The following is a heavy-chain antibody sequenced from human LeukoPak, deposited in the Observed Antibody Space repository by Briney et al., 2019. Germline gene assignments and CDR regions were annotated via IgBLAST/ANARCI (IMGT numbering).Heavy chain of an antibody. D-gene: IGHD6-13*01. CDR1: GYTFTSYY. V-gene: IGHV1-8*02. Sequence: GASVKVSCKASGYTFTSYYMHWVRQATGQGLEWMGWMNPNSGNTGYAQKFQGRVTMTRNTSISTAYMELSSLRSEDTAVYYCARRSIAAAGFDYWGQGTLVTVSS. J-gene: IGHJ4*02. CDR3: ARRSIAAAGFDY. CDR2: MNPNSGNT.